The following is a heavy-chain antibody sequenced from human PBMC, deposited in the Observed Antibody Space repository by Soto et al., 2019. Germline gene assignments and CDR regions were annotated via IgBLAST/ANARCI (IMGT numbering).Heavy chain of an antibody. CDR2: ISYDGSNK. CDR1: GFTFSSCA. Sequence: QVQLVESGGGVVQPGRSLRLSCAASGFTFSSCAMHWVRQAPGKGLEWVAVISYDGSNKYYADSVKGRFTISRDNSKNTLYLQMNSLRAEDTAVYYCARDFGYLGYSSGRFDYWGQGTLVTVSS. J-gene: IGHJ4*02. D-gene: IGHD6-19*01. V-gene: IGHV3-30-3*01. CDR3: ARDFGYLGYSSGRFDY.